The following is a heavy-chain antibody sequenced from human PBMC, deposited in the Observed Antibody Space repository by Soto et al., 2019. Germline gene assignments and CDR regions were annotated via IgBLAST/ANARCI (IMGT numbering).Heavy chain of an antibody. CDR3: ARGGTYGSSSFEVFDY. Sequence: GGSLRLSCAASGFTFSSYDMHWVRQATGKGLEWVSAIGTAGDTYYPGSVKGRFTISRENAKNSLYLQMNSLRAGDTAVYYCARGGTYGSSSFEVFDYWGQGTLVTVSS. D-gene: IGHD6-6*01. J-gene: IGHJ4*02. CDR2: IGTAGDT. V-gene: IGHV3-13*01. CDR1: GFTFSSYD.